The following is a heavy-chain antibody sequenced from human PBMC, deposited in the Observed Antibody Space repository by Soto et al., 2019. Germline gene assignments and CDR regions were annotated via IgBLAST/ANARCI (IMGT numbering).Heavy chain of an antibody. D-gene: IGHD3-16*01. CDR3: AREITDYGMDV. Sequence: QVQLVQSGAEMKKPGASVKVSCKASGYTFTSYDVNWVRQATGQGLEWMGWMNPNSGNTGYAQKFLGRVTMTRNTSISTSYMELSSLRSEDTAVYYCAREITDYGMDVWGQGTTVTVSS. CDR1: GYTFTSYD. V-gene: IGHV1-8*01. J-gene: IGHJ6*02. CDR2: MNPNSGNT.